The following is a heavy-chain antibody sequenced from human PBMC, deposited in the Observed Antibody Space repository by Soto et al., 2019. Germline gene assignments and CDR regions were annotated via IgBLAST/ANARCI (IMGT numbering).Heavy chain of an antibody. J-gene: IGHJ4*02. CDR3: ARGSRSDY. Sequence: PGGFLSLYSAASGLTFSSYSTHWVRQAPGKGLVWVSRINSDGSSTSYADSVKGRFTISRDNAKNTLYLQMNSLRAEHTAVYYCARGSRSDYWGQGTLVTVSS. V-gene: IGHV3-74*01. CDR2: INSDGSST. CDR1: GLTFSSYS.